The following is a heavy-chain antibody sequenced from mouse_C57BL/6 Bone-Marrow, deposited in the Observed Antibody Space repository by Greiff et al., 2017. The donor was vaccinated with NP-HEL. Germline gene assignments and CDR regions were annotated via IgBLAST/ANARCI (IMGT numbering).Heavy chain of an antibody. CDR3: ARDAGVRDSFAY. Sequence: EVKLMESGGGLVQSGRSLRLSCATSGFTFSDFYMEWVRQAPGKGLEWIAASRNKANDYTTEYSASVKGRFIVSRDTSQSILYLQMNALRAEDTAIYYCARDAGVRDSFAYWGQGTLVTVSA. V-gene: IGHV7-1*01. J-gene: IGHJ3*01. CDR1: GFTFSDFY. D-gene: IGHD2-2*01. CDR2: SRNKANDYTT.